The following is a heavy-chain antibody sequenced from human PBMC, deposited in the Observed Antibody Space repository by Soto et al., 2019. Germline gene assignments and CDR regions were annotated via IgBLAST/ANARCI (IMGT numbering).Heavy chain of an antibody. V-gene: IGHV1-18*01. Sequence: QVQLVQSGAEVKKPGASVKVSCRTSGYTFATYGISWVRQAPGQGLEWMGWITPYNGNTKFAQKFQGRVTMTTDTSTSTAYMELRSLTSDDTAVYYCARGEDWFDPWGQGTLVTVSS. CDR3: ARGEDWFDP. CDR1: GYTFATYG. J-gene: IGHJ5*02. CDR2: ITPYNGNT.